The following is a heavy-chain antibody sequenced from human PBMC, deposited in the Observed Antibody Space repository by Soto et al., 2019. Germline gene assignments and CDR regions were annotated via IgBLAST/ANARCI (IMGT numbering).Heavy chain of an antibody. D-gene: IGHD2-2*01. CDR3: TRELPTHPGSSPYYYGLDG. J-gene: IGHJ6*01. CDR2: IRSKPYGETT. Sequence: SLRLSCTASGFTFGDYTMSWVRQAPGKGLEWVGFIRSKPYGETTEYAASVKGRFTISRDDYRSIAYLQMNSLKTEDTAVYWCTRELPTHPGSSPYYYGLDGRGPGTKLTVYS. V-gene: IGHV3-49*04. CDR1: GFTFGDYT.